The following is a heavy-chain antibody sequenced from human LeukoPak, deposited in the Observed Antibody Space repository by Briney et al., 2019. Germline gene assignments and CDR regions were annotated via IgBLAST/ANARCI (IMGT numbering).Heavy chain of an antibody. Sequence: GGSLRLSCAASGFTFSNAWMSWVRQAPGKGLEWVGRIKSRSDGGTADYAAPVKGRFTISRDDSKNTLYLQMNSLKTDDTAVYYCTMGGSASPLDYWGQGTLVTVSS. J-gene: IGHJ4*02. CDR3: TMGGSASPLDY. D-gene: IGHD2-15*01. CDR2: IKSRSDGGTA. CDR1: GFTFSNAW. V-gene: IGHV3-15*01.